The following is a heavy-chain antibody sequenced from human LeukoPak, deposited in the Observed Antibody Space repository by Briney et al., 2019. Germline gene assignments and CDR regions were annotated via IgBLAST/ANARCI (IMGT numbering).Heavy chain of an antibody. Sequence: GASVKVSCKASGGTFSSYAISWVRQAPGQGLEWMGRIIPILGIANYAQKFQGRVTITRNTSISTAYMELSSLRSEDTAVYYCARSDGMAPWGQGTLVTVSS. CDR2: IIPILGIA. CDR3: ARSDGMAP. D-gene: IGHD5-24*01. J-gene: IGHJ5*02. V-gene: IGHV1-69*04. CDR1: GGTFSSYA.